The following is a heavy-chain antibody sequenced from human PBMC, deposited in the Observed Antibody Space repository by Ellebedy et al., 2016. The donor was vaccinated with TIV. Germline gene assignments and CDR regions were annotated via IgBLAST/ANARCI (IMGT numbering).Heavy chain of an antibody. CDR1: GFTFTRSW. CDR2: IKQDGSEI. CDR3: AKVGTDNLDY. Sequence: GESLKISCAASGFTFTRSWMSWVRQAPGKGLEWVANIKQDGSEIYYVGSVKGRFTISRDNAKNSLFLQMNSLRAEDTAVYYCAKVGTDNLDYWGQGTLVTVSS. V-gene: IGHV3-7*03. J-gene: IGHJ4*02. D-gene: IGHD1-14*01.